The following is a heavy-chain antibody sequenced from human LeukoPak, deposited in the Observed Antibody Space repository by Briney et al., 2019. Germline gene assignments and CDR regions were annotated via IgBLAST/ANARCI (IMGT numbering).Heavy chain of an antibody. V-gene: IGHV4-59*01. CDR3: ARYYYDNSGSIYAFDI. Sequence: TTSETLSLTCTVSGGSIGSYYWSWIRQPPGKGLEWIGYIYYSGSTNYNPSLKSRVTISVDTSKNQFSLKLSSVTSADTAVYYCARYYYDNSGSIYAFDIWGQGTMVTVSS. CDR2: IYYSGST. CDR1: GGSIGSYY. J-gene: IGHJ3*02. D-gene: IGHD3-22*01.